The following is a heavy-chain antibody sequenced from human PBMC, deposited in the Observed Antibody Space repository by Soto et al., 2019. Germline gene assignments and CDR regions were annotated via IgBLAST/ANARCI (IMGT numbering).Heavy chain of an antibody. CDR1: GYTFTSHG. V-gene: IGHV1-18*04. Sequence: QVQLVQSGAEVKKPGASVKVSCKTSGYTFTSHGISWVRQAPGQGLEWMGWISAYNGNTNYAQKLQGRVPMTTDTPTSTAYMELRSLRSDDTVVYSCVRTYCSSARCYSDYWGQGTLVTVSS. CDR2: ISAYNGNT. J-gene: IGHJ4*02. D-gene: IGHD2-2*01. CDR3: VRTYCSSARCYSDY.